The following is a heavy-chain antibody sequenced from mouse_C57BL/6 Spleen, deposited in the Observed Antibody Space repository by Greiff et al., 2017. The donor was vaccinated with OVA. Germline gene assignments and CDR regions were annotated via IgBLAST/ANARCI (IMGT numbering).Heavy chain of an antibody. J-gene: IGHJ2*01. V-gene: IGHV5-4*03. Sequence: DVKLVESGGGLVKPGGSLKLSCAASGFTFSSYAMSWVRQTPEKRLEWVATISDGGSYTYYPDNVKGRFTISRDNAKNNLYLQMSHLKSEDTAMYYCARGPGGAYYDYDRGGFDYWGQGTTLTVSS. D-gene: IGHD2-4*01. CDR1: GFTFSSYA. CDR2: ISDGGSYT. CDR3: ARGPGGAYYDYDRGGFDY.